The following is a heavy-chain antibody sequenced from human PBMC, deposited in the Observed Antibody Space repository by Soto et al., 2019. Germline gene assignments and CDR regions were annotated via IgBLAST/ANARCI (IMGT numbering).Heavy chain of an antibody. CDR1: GYTFTSYA. Sequence: ASVKVSCKASGYTFTSYAMHWVRQAPGQRLEWMGWINAGNGNTKYSQKFQGRVTITRDTSAGTAYMELSSLRSEDTAVYYCATNLRTRRGAYYYYGMDVWGQGTTVTVSS. J-gene: IGHJ6*02. V-gene: IGHV1-3*01. CDR2: INAGNGNT. CDR3: ATNLRTRRGAYYYYGMDV. D-gene: IGHD1-26*01.